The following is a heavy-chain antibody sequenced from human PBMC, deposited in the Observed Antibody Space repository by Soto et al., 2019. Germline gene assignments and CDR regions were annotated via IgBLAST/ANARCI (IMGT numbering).Heavy chain of an antibody. Sequence: PSETLSLTCAVSGGSISSSNWWSWVRQPPGKGLEWIGEINHSGRTNYNPSLKSRVTIPVDTSKNHFSLKLSSVTAADTAVYYCATSNDWHIIDYWGRGTLVTVSS. CDR2: INHSGRT. D-gene: IGHD1-1*01. CDR1: GGSISSSNW. CDR3: ATSNDWHIIDY. J-gene: IGHJ4*02. V-gene: IGHV4-4*02.